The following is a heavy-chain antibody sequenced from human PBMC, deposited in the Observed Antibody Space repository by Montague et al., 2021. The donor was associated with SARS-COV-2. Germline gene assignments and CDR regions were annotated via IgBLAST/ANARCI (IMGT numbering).Heavy chain of an antibody. CDR2: INYRGST. D-gene: IGHD6-13*01. Sequence: SETLSLTRTVSGGSISSSSCYWGWLRRPPGKGLEWIGSINYRGSTYYXPYLKSTVTISVDTTKNQFSLKLRSVTAAATAVYSCARVGRQQLVRLSGMDVWGQGTTVTVSS. V-gene: IGHV4-39*07. CDR1: GGSISSSSCY. J-gene: IGHJ6*02. CDR3: ARVGRQQLVRLSGMDV.